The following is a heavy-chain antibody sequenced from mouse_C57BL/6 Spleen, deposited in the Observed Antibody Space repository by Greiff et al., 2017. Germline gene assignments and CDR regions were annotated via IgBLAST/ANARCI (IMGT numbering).Heavy chain of an antibody. Sequence: EVKLVESVAELVRPGASVKLSCTASGFNIKNTYMHWVKQRPEQGLEWIGRIDPANGNTKYAPKFQGKATITADTSSNTAYLQLSSLTSEDTAIYYCARGYAYGGYYAMDYWGQGTSVTVSS. CDR1: GFNIKNTY. V-gene: IGHV14-3*01. J-gene: IGHJ4*01. D-gene: IGHD1-1*01. CDR3: ARGYAYGGYYAMDY. CDR2: IDPANGNT.